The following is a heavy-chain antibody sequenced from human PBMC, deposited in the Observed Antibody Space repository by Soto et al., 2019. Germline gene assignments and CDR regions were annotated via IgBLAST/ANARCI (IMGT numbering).Heavy chain of an antibody. CDR2: ISSSGSTI. CDR3: ARKADRRDQVVVAATPGFDP. Sequence: GGSLRLSCAASGFTFSDYYMSWIRQAPGKGLEWVSYISSSGSTIYYADSVKGRFTISRDNAKNSLYLQMNSLRAEDTAVYYCARKADRRDQVVVAATPGFDPWGQGTLVTVSS. CDR1: GFTFSDYY. D-gene: IGHD2-15*01. V-gene: IGHV3-11*01. J-gene: IGHJ5*02.